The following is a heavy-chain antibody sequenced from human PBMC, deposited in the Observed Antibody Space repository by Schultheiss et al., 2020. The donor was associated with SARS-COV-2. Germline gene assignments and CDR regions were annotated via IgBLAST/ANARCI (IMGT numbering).Heavy chain of an antibody. D-gene: IGHD6-13*01. Sequence: ASVKVSCKASGYTFTSYGISWVRQAPGQGLEWMGWISAYNGNTNYAQKLQGRVTMTEDTSTDTAYMELSSLRSEDTAVYYCATDSPYSSSWYYYWGQGTLVTVSS. V-gene: IGHV1-18*01. CDR2: ISAYNGNT. CDR1: GYTFTSYG. J-gene: IGHJ4*02. CDR3: ATDSPYSSSWYYY.